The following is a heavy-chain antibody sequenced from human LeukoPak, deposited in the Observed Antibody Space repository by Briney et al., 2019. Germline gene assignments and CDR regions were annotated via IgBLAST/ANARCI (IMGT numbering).Heavy chain of an antibody. V-gene: IGHV3-74*01. D-gene: IGHD1-1*01. Sequence: PGGSLRLSCAASGFTFSSYWMHWVRQAPGKRLVWVSRINTDGSSTSYADSVKGRFTISRDNAKNTLYLQMNSLRAEDTAVYYCAGEQLERGGVDYWGQGTLVTVSS. CDR1: GFTFSSYW. J-gene: IGHJ4*02. CDR2: INTDGSST. CDR3: AGEQLERGGVDY.